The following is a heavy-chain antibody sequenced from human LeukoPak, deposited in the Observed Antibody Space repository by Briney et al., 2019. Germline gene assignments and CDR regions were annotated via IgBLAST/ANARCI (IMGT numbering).Heavy chain of an antibody. D-gene: IGHD3-9*01. CDR1: GGSISSGGYS. CDR2: IYHSGST. V-gene: IGHV4-30-2*01. J-gene: IGHJ6*02. CDR3: ARGNYDILTGYSLPNYYYGMDV. Sequence: SETLSLACAVSGGSISSGGYSWSWIRQPPGKGLEWIGYIYHSGSTYYNPSLKSRVTISVDRSKNQFSLKLSSVTAADTAVYYCARGNYDILTGYSLPNYYYGMDVWGQGTTVTVSS.